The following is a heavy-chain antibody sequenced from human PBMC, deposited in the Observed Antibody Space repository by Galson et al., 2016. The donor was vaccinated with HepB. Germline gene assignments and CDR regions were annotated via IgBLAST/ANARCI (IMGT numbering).Heavy chain of an antibody. Sequence: SLRLSCAASEFPLSICTMHWVRQTPGKGLEWVALISYDGNNKYYADSVKGRFTISRDNSKNTLYLQMNSLRAEDTAVYYCARDTATMGYLDYWGQGSLVTVSS. V-gene: IGHV3-30-3*01. CDR2: ISYDGNNK. CDR3: ARDTATMGYLDY. CDR1: EFPLSICT. D-gene: IGHD3-10*01. J-gene: IGHJ4*02.